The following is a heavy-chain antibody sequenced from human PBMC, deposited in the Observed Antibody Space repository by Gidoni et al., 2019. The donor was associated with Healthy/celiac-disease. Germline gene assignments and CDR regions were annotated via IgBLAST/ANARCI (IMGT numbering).Heavy chain of an antibody. CDR3: AKGVGRAAAAPRWFDP. CDR2: ISGSGGST. J-gene: IGHJ5*02. Sequence: EVQLLESGGGLVQPGGSLRLSCAASGFTFSRYAMSWVRQAPGKGLEWGSAISGSGGSTYYADSGKGRFTISRDNSKNTLYLQMNSLRAEDTAVYYCAKGVGRAAAAPRWFDPWGQGTLVTVSS. D-gene: IGHD6-13*01. CDR1: GFTFSRYA. V-gene: IGHV3-23*01.